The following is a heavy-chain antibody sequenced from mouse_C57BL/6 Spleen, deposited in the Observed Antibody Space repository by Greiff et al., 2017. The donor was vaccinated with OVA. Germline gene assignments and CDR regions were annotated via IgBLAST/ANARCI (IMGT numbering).Heavy chain of an antibody. J-gene: IGHJ3*01. D-gene: IGHD1-2*01. Sequence: EVQLVESGGGLVQPGGSMKLSCVASGFTFSNYWMNWVRQSPEKGLEWVAQIRLKSDNYATHYAESVKGRFTISRDDSKSSVYLQMNNLRAEDTGIYYCTGRDTTAAFAYWGQGTLVTVSA. V-gene: IGHV6-3*01. CDR1: GFTFSNYW. CDR2: IRLKSDNYAT. CDR3: TGRDTTAAFAY.